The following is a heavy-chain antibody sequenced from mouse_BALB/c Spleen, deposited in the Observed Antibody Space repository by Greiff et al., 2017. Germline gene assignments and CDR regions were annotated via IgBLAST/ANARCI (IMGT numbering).Heavy chain of an antibody. CDR3: APKLSWFAY. Sequence: QVHVKQSGAELVRPGSSVKISCKASGYAFSSYWMNWVKQRPGQGLEWIGQIYPGDGDTNYNGKFKGKATLTADKSSSTAYMQLSSLTSEDSAVYFCAPKLSWFAYWGQGTLVTVSA. CDR2: IYPGDGDT. J-gene: IGHJ3*01. CDR1: GYAFSSYW. V-gene: IGHV1-80*01.